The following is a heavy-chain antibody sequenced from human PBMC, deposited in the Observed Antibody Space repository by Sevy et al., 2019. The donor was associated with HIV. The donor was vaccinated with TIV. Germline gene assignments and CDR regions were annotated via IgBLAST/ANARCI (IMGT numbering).Heavy chain of an antibody. Sequence: ASVKVSCKASGYTFTSYGISWVRQAPGQGLEWMGWISAYNGNTNYAQKLQGRVTMTTDTSTSTAYMELRSLGSDDTAVYYCARDDCSSTSCYVSWFDPWGQGTLVTVSS. V-gene: IGHV1-18*01. CDR3: ARDDCSSTSCYVSWFDP. D-gene: IGHD2-2*01. CDR2: ISAYNGNT. CDR1: GYTFTSYG. J-gene: IGHJ5*02.